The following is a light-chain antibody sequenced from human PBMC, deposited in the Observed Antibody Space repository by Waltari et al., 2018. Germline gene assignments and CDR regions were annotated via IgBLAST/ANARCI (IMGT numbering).Light chain of an antibody. CDR2: GAS. CDR1: QSVIRV. CDR3: QHYVRLPVT. J-gene: IGKJ1*01. V-gene: IGKV3-20*01. Sequence: SCRASQSVIRVLAWYQQKPGQAPRLLIYGASNRATGIPDRFSGSGSGTDFSLTISRLDPEDFAVYYCQHYVRLPVTFGQGTKVEIK.